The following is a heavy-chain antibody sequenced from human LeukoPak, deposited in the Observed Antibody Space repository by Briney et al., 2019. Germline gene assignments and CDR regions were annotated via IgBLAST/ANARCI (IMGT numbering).Heavy chain of an antibody. V-gene: IGHV3-48*04. D-gene: IGHD6-13*01. Sequence: PGGSLRLSCAASGFTFSSYSMNWVRQAPGKGLEWVSYISSSGSTIYYADSVKGRFTISRDNAKNSLYLQMNSLRAEDTAVYYCARNPKLVPSRGAFDIWGQGTMVTVSS. CDR2: ISSSGSTI. J-gene: IGHJ3*02. CDR3: ARNPKLVPSRGAFDI. CDR1: GFTFSSYS.